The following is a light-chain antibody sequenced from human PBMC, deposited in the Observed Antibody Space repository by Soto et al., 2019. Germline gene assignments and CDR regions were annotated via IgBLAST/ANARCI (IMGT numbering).Light chain of an antibody. CDR1: SSDVGRYDY. CDR3: SSYAAGSSYV. Sequence: QSALTQPASVSGSPGQSITISCTGTSSDVGRYDYVSWYQQYPGKAPKLMIYEVSNRPSGVSDRFSGSKSGNTASLTISGLQAEDEADYYCSSYAAGSSYVFGTGTKVTVL. CDR2: EVS. V-gene: IGLV2-14*01. J-gene: IGLJ1*01.